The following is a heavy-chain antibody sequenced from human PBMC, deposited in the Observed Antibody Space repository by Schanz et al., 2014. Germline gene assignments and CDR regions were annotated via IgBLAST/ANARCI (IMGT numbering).Heavy chain of an antibody. Sequence: EVQLVESGGGLVQPGGSLTLSCAASGFTFSSYLMSWVRQAPGKGLEWVSGIGGSGGSTDYADSVKGRFTISRDNSKNTVHLQMNSLRAEDTAVYFCAKDRWRATVMVVAFDIWGQGTKVTVSS. J-gene: IGHJ3*02. CDR2: IGGSGGST. CDR1: GFTFSSYL. V-gene: IGHV3-23*04. D-gene: IGHD5-18*01. CDR3: AKDRWRATVMVVAFDI.